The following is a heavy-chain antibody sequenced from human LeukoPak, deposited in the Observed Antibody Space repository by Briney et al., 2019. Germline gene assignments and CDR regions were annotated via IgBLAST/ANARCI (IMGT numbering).Heavy chain of an antibody. J-gene: IGHJ6*03. Sequence: ASVKVSCKASGYTFSTYGISWVRQAPGQGLEWMGWISTYNGNTNYAQKVQDRVTMTTDTSTSTVYMELRSLTSDDTAVYYCARDAAVAGTDYYYYMDVWGKGTTVTVSS. CDR2: ISTYNGNT. CDR1: GYTFSTYG. V-gene: IGHV1-18*01. CDR3: ARDAAVAGTDYYYYMDV. D-gene: IGHD6-19*01.